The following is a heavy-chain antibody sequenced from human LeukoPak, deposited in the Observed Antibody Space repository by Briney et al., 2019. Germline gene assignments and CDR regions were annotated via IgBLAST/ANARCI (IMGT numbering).Heavy chain of an antibody. CDR3: ARGGPLGDTNRFDF. D-gene: IGHD3-10*01. Sequence: GGSLRLSCAASGFTFSDSYMTWVRQAPGKGVEWVAYISGSGHDINYSDSVKGRFTISRDNSRNTVDLQMNDLRVEDTAVYYCARGGPLGDTNRFDFWGQGALVTVSA. CDR2: ISGSGHDI. V-gene: IGHV3-11*06. CDR1: GFTFSDSY. J-gene: IGHJ4*02.